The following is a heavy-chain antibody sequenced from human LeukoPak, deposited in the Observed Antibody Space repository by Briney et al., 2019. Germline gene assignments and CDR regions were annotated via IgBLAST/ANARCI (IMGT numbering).Heavy chain of an antibody. J-gene: IGHJ4*02. CDR1: GYTFTSYA. Sequence: ASVKVSCKASGYTFTSYAMHWVRQAPGQRLESMGWINAGNGNTKYSQKFQGRVTITRDTSASTAYMELSSLRSEDTAVYYCARGEKMAAAGDFDYWGQGTLVTVSS. CDR3: ARGEKMAAAGDFDY. V-gene: IGHV1-3*01. CDR2: INAGNGNT. D-gene: IGHD6-13*01.